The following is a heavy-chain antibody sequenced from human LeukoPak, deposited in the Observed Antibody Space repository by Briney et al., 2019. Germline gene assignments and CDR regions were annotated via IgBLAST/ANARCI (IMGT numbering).Heavy chain of an antibody. J-gene: IGHJ4*02. Sequence: PSETLSLTCTVSGASVRISNYYWGWIRQPPGNGLEWIASVYYTGTTYYNPSLKSRVTIFVETSKNQVSLRLSSVTAADTAVYYCARHGYSSGRIDYWGQGTLVTVSS. CDR1: GASVRISNYY. CDR2: VYYTGTT. CDR3: ARHGYSSGRIDY. D-gene: IGHD6-19*01. V-gene: IGHV4-39*01.